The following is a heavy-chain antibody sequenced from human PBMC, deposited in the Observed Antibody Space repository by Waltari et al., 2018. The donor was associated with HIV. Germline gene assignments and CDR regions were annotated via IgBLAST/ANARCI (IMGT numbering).Heavy chain of an antibody. CDR3: AKDLVTRGFFYFYGMHV. CDR2: ISYNGLNK. D-gene: IGHD2-15*01. CDR1: GFNFSTSA. Sequence: QVQLEEYGGRVVQSGRSPRTTSVSSGFNFSTSALHGVRLAPGKGLEWVAVISYNGLNKYYVDSVKGRFTISRDNSNSTLFLQMSSLRPDDTAVYYCAKDLVTRGFFYFYGMHVWGQGTTVTVSS. J-gene: IGHJ6*02. V-gene: IGHV3-30*18.